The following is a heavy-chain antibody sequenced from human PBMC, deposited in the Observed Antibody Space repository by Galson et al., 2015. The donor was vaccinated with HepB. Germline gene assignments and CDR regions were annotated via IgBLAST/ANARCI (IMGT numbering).Heavy chain of an antibody. CDR2: ISYDGSNK. CDR1: GFTFSSYG. D-gene: IGHD1-1*01. V-gene: IGHV3-30*18. Sequence: SLRLSCAASGFTFSSYGMHWVRQAPGKGLEWVAGISYDGSNKYYADSVKGLFTISRDNSKNTLYLQMNSLRAEDTAVYYCAKGKIQWKSYYDYWGQGTLVTVSS. CDR3: AKGKIQWKSYYDY. J-gene: IGHJ4*02.